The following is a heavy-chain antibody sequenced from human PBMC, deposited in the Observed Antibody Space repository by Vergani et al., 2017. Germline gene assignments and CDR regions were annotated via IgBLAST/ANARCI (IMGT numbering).Heavy chain of an antibody. CDR3: ARDQLRYFDWSRYGMDV. Sequence: QVQLVQSGAEVKKPGASLKVSCKASGYTFTSYGTSWVRQAPGQGLEWMGWISAYNGNTNYAQKLQGRVTMTTDTSTSTAYMELRSLRSDDTAVYYCARDQLRYFDWSRYGMDVWGQGTTVTVSS. D-gene: IGHD3-9*01. J-gene: IGHJ6*02. V-gene: IGHV1-18*01. CDR2: ISAYNGNT. CDR1: GYTFTSYG.